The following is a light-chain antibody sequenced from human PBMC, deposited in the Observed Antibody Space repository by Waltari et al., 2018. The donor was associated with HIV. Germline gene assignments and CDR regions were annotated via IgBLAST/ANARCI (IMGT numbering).Light chain of an antibody. CDR2: GSF. Sequence: IVLAQSPATLSLSPGERATLSCRASQTIGANKLAWYQQKPGQAPLPVIFGSFSRATAIPDRFSGSGSGTDFTLSISRLEPEDVAVYYCQQYDSPPRTSGEGTKVEIK. J-gene: IGKJ1*01. CDR1: QTIGANK. CDR3: QQYDSPPRT. V-gene: IGKV3-20*01.